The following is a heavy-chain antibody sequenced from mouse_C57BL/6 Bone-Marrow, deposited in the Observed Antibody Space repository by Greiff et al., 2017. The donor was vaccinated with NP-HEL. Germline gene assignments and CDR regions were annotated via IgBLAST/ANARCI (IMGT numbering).Heavy chain of an antibody. CDR3: ARLGLWSGFAY. J-gene: IGHJ3*01. D-gene: IGHD1-1*02. V-gene: IGHV1-59*01. CDR2: IDPSDSYT. Sequence: VQLQQPGAELVRPGTSVKLSCKASGYTFTSYWMHWVKQRPGQGLEWIGVIDPSDSYTNYNQKFKGKATLTVDTSSSTPYMQLSSVTSEDSAVYYCARLGLWSGFAYWGQGTLVTVSA. CDR1: GYTFTSYW.